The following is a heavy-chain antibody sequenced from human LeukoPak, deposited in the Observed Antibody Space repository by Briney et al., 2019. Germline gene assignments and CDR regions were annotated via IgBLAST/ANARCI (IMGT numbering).Heavy chain of an antibody. CDR3: AAPESSIAVHDAFDI. CDR1: GFTFSSYA. J-gene: IGHJ3*02. D-gene: IGHD6-6*01. Sequence: SGGSLRLSCAASGFTFSSYAMSWVRQAPGKGLEWVSAISGSGSSTYYAGSVKGRFTISRDNSKNTLYLQMNSLRAEDTAVYYCAAPESSIAVHDAFDIWGQGTMVTVSS. V-gene: IGHV3-23*01. CDR2: ISGSGSST.